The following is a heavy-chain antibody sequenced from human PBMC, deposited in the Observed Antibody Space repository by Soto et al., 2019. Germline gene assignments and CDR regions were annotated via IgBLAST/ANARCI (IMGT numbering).Heavy chain of an antibody. CDR2: INPNSGGK. D-gene: IGHD3-10*01. CDR1: GYTFTGYY. Sequence: QVQLVQSGAEVKKPGASVKVSCKASGYTFTGYYMHWVRQAPGQGLEWMGWINPNSGGKNYAQKFQGWVTMTRDTSISTAYMELSRLRSDDTAVYYCARDARGDEAPMDYWGEGTLVTVFS. CDR3: ARDARGDEAPMDY. V-gene: IGHV1-2*04. J-gene: IGHJ4*02.